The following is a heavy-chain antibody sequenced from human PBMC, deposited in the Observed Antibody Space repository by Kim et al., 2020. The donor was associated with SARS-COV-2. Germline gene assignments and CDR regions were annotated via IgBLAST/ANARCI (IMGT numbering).Heavy chain of an antibody. Sequence: SETLSLTCTVSGGTVSSSGYFWNWLRQPPGRGLEWIGYIYYSGSTSYNPSLKIRVTISVDTSKDQFSLKLSSVTPADTAVDYCARAGDSIYYYGMDVRG. D-gene: IGHD4-4*01. V-gene: IGHV4-61*08. CDR2: IYYSGST. J-gene: IGHJ6*02. CDR3: ARAGDSIYYYGMDV. CDR1: GGTVSSSGYF.